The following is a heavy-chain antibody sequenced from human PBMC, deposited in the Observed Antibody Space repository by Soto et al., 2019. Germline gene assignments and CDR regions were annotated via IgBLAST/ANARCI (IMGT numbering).Heavy chain of an antibody. J-gene: IGHJ4*02. CDR2: ISYDGSNK. CDR3: AKDLRFGYYYDSSGPFDY. V-gene: IGHV3-30*18. Sequence: GGSLRLSCAASGFTFSIYGMHWVRHAPGKGLEWVAVISYDGSNKYYADSVKGRFTISRDNSKNTLYLQMNSLRAEDTAVYYCAKDLRFGYYYDSSGPFDYWGQGTLVTVSS. D-gene: IGHD3-22*01. CDR1: GFTFSIYG.